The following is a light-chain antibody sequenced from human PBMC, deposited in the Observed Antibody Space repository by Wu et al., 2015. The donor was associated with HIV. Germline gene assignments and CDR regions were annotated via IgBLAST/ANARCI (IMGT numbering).Light chain of an antibody. CDR1: QSIGSD. J-gene: IGKJ4*01. CDR3: QQYNNGGVT. CDR2: GAS. Sequence: EIVITQSPATLSVSPGERVTLSCRASQSIGSDLAWYQQKPGQAPRLLVYGASTRATGVPAGFSGSGSGTEFTLTINSLQSEDFAVYYCQQYNNGGVTFGGGTKVEI. V-gene: IGKV3-15*01.